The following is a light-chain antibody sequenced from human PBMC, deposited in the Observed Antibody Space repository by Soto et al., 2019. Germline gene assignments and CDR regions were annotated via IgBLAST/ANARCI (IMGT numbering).Light chain of an antibody. J-gene: IGKJ2*01. CDR1: QTITSY. Sequence: DIQMTQSPSSLSASVGDRVTITCRASQTITSYLHWYQQKPGKAPDLLIYGASSLQTGVPSRFSGSGSGTYFTLTITSLQPEDFATYYCQQSYITPYTFGQGTKLEIK. CDR2: GAS. V-gene: IGKV1-39*01. CDR3: QQSYITPYT.